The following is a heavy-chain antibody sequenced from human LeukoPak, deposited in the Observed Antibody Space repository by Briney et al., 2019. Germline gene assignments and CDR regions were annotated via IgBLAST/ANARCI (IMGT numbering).Heavy chain of an antibody. Sequence: GGSLRLSCAASGFTFSSYSMNWVRQAPGKGLEWVSSISSSSSYIYYTDSVKGRFTISRDNAKNSLYLQMNSLRAEDTAVYYCARGARIAAAGGPFDYWGQGTLVTVSS. D-gene: IGHD6-13*01. V-gene: IGHV3-21*01. CDR1: GFTFSSYS. CDR3: ARGARIAAAGGPFDY. J-gene: IGHJ4*02. CDR2: ISSSSSYI.